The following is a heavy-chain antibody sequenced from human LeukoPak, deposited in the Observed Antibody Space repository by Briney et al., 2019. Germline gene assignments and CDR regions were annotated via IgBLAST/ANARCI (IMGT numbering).Heavy chain of an antibody. V-gene: IGHV3-7*01. CDR2: INQDGSEE. CDR3: VRDGGVSGYDLLDY. CDR1: GFTFSNYW. J-gene: IGHJ4*02. D-gene: IGHD5-12*01. Sequence: GGSLRLSCAASGFTFSNYWMTRVRQAPGKGLEWVAHINQDGSEEHYMDSVKARFTISRDNAKNSLSLQMNSLRAEDAAVYYCVRDGGVSGYDLLDYWGQGTLVTVSS.